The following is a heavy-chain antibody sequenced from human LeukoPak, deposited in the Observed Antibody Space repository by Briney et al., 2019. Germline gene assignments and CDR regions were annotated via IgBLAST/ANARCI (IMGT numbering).Heavy chain of an antibody. CDR2: INHSGST. V-gene: IGHV4-34*01. CDR3: ARHSRRDRKSPWDY. Sequence: SETLSLTCAVYGGSFSGYYWSWIRQPPGKGLEWIGEINHSGSTNYNPSLKSRVTISVDTSKNQFSLKLSSVTAADTAVYYCARHSRRDRKSPWDYWGQGTLVTVSS. J-gene: IGHJ4*02. CDR1: GGSFSGYY. D-gene: IGHD1-14*01.